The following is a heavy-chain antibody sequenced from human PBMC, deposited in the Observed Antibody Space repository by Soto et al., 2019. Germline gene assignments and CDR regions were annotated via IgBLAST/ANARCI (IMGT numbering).Heavy chain of an antibody. J-gene: IGHJ4*02. CDR1: GGSINTFY. D-gene: IGHD5-12*01. Sequence: PSETLSLTCTVSGGSINTFYWSWVRQPAGKGLEWIGRIFSSGSTSFNPSLESRVAMSVDTSKNHFSLNLSSVTAADMAVYYCARKGSYSAYNFAHGIQLWSFDFWGQGALVTVS. V-gene: IGHV4-4*07. CDR3: ARKGSYSAYNFAHGIQLWSFDF. CDR2: IFSSGST.